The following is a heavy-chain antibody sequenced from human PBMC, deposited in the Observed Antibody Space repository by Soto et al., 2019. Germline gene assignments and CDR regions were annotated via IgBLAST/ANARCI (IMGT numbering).Heavy chain of an antibody. D-gene: IGHD1-20*01. Sequence: GASVKVSCKVSGYTLTELSMHWVRQAPGKGLEWMGGFDPEDGETIYAQKFQGRVTMTEDTSTGTAYMELSSLRSEDTAVYYCATDYHITGTTYGPFDYWGQGTLVTVSS. CDR3: ATDYHITGTTYGPFDY. V-gene: IGHV1-24*01. CDR1: GYTLTELS. CDR2: FDPEDGET. J-gene: IGHJ4*02.